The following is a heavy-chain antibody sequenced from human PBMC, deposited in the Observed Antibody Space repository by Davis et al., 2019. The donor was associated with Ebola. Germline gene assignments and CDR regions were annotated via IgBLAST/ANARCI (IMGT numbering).Heavy chain of an antibody. V-gene: IGHV3-74*01. CDR3: GSPVVA. Sequence: GSLRLSCAASGFTFSGHWMHWVRQAPGKGLVWVSQIKSDGSSATYADSVKGRFTISRDNAKNTLYPQMNSLRAEDTAVYYCGSPVVAWGQGTLVTVSS. CDR2: IKSDGSSA. J-gene: IGHJ4*02. CDR1: GFTFSGHW. D-gene: IGHD2-15*01.